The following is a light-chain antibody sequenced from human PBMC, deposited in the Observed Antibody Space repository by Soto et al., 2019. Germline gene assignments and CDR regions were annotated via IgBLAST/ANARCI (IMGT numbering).Light chain of an antibody. CDR3: SSSTRSSTVV. CDR1: SSDVGGYNY. J-gene: IGLJ2*01. V-gene: IGLV2-14*01. Sequence: ALTQPASVSGSPGQSLTIACTGTSSDVGGYNYVSWYQQNSGKAPKLMIYEVSNRPSGVSNRFSGSKSGNTASLTISGLQAEDEADYYCSSSTRSSTVVFGGGTKVTVL. CDR2: EVS.